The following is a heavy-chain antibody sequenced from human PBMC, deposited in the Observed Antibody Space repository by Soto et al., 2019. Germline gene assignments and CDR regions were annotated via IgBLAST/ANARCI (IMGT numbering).Heavy chain of an antibody. CDR2: IKQDVSEK. CDR1: GFTFSSYW. J-gene: IGHJ4*02. V-gene: IGHV3-7*01. Sequence: PWGSLRLSCAASGFTFSSYWMSWVRQAPGKGLEWVANIKQDVSEKYYVDSVKGRFTISRDNAKNSLYLPMNSLRAEDTAVYYCASDSTSPELSLGDYFEYWGQGNLVIVSS. D-gene: IGHD6-19*01. CDR3: ASDSTSPELSLGDYFEY.